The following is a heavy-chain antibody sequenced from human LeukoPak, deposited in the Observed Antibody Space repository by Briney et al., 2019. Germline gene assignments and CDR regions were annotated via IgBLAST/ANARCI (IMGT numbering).Heavy chain of an antibody. J-gene: IGHJ6*02. CDR1: GFTFSSYS. CDR2: ISSSSSYI. V-gene: IGHV3-21*01. Sequence: GGSLRLSCAASGFTFSSYSMNWVRQAPGKGLEWVSSISSSSSYIYYADSVKGRFTISRDNAKNSLYLQRNSLRAEDTAVYYCARDNDPVQYYYYGMDVWGQGTTVTVSS. CDR3: ARDNDPVQYYYYGMDV. D-gene: IGHD1-1*01.